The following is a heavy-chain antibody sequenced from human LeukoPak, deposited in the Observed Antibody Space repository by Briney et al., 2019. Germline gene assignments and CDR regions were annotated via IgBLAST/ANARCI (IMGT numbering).Heavy chain of an antibody. CDR2: IIPIFGTA. V-gene: IGHV1-69*05. CDR1: GGTFSSYA. CDR3: ARTNYGSYYDSSGYFDY. Sequence: SVKVSCKASGGTFSSYAISRVRQAPGQGLEWMGGIIPIFGTANYAQKFQGRVTITTDESTSTAYMELSSLRSEDTAVYYCARTNYGSYYDSSGYFDYWGQGTLVTVFS. J-gene: IGHJ4*02. D-gene: IGHD3-22*01.